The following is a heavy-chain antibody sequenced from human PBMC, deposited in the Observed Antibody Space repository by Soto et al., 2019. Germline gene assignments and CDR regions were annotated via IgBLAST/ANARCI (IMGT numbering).Heavy chain of an antibody. CDR1: GGSISSYY. D-gene: IGHD3-16*01. Sequence: SETLSLTCTVSGGSISSYYWSWIRQPPGKGLEWIGYIYYRGNTNYNPSLKSRVTISVDTSKNQFSLKLSSVTAADTAMYYCARDRNDYIWGTWGQGTLVTVS. CDR2: IYYRGNT. J-gene: IGHJ5*02. CDR3: ARDRNDYIWGT. V-gene: IGHV4-59*01.